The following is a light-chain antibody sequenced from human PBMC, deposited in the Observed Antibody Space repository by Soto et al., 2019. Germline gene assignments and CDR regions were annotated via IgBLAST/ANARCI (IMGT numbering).Light chain of an antibody. V-gene: IGKV3-20*01. J-gene: IGKJ4*01. CDR3: QQYGSSLPVT. Sequence: EIVLTQSPGTLSLSPGERATLSCRASQSLTNNYLAWYQQKPGQAPRLPIYAASSRATGIPDRFSGSGSETDFTLTISRLEPEDFAVYYCQQYGSSLPVTFGGGTKVDIK. CDR1: QSLTNNY. CDR2: AAS.